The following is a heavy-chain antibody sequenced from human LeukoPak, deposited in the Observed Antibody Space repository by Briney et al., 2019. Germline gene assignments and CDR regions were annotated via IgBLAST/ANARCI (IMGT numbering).Heavy chain of an antibody. CDR1: GGSFSGYY. CDR3: ARGRYSGSLGYYFDY. D-gene: IGHD1-26*01. CDR2: IYYSGST. J-gene: IGHJ4*02. Sequence: SETLSLTCAVYGGSFSGYYWSWIRQPPGKGLEWIGYIYYSGSTNYNPSLKSRVTISVDTSKNQFSLKLSSVTAADTAVYYCARGRYSGSLGYYFDYWGQGTLVTVSS. V-gene: IGHV4-59*01.